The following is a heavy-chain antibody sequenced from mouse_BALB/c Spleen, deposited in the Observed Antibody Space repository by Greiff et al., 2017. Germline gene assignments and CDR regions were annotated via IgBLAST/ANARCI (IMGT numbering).Heavy chain of an antibody. J-gene: IGHJ4*01. V-gene: IGHV5-17*02. CDR2: ISSGSSTI. Sequence: VESGGGLVQPGGSRKLSCAASGFTFSSFGMHWVRQAPEKGLEWVAYISSGSSTIYYADTVKGRFTISRDNPKNTLFLQMTSLRSEDTAMYYCARSDIYDGYYDAMDYWGQGTSVTVSS. D-gene: IGHD2-3*01. CDR1: GFTFSSFG. CDR3: ARSDIYDGYYDAMDY.